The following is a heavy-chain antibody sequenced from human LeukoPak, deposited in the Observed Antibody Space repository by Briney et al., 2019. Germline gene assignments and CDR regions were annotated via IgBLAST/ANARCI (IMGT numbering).Heavy chain of an antibody. D-gene: IGHD4-17*01. CDR1: GFTFSSYS. CDR3: ARQYKFYGDSTDLFDY. Sequence: GGSLRLSCAASGFTFSSYSMNWVRQAPGKGLEWVSSISSSSSYIYYADSVKGRFNISRDNAKNSLYLQMNSLRAEDTAVYYCARQYKFYGDSTDLFDYWGQGTLVTVSS. J-gene: IGHJ4*02. CDR2: ISSSSSYI. V-gene: IGHV3-21*01.